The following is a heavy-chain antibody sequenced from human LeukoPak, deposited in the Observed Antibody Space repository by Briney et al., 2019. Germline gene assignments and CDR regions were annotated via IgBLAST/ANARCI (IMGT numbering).Heavy chain of an antibody. CDR3: ARVSWARDIVVVVAAPGYMDV. Sequence: GGSLRLSCAASGFTFSSYSMNWVRQAPGKGLEWVSSISSSSSYIYYADSVKGRFTISRDNAKNSLYLQMNSLRAEDTAVYYCARVSWARDIVVVVAAPGYMDVWGKGTTVTVSS. CDR2: ISSSSSYI. D-gene: IGHD2-15*01. J-gene: IGHJ6*03. CDR1: GFTFSSYS. V-gene: IGHV3-21*01.